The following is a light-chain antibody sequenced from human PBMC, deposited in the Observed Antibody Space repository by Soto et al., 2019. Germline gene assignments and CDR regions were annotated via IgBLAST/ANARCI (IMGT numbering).Light chain of an antibody. V-gene: IGKV4-1*01. CDR1: QSVLHSSNNKNY. CDR3: QQYYRPWT. CDR2: WAS. Sequence: DIVMTQSPDSLAVSLGERATINCKSSQSVLHSSNNKNYLAWYQQKPGQSPKLLIYWASTRESGVPDRFSGSGSGTDFTLTISSLQAEDVAIYYCQQYYRPWTFGQGTKVEIK. J-gene: IGKJ1*01.